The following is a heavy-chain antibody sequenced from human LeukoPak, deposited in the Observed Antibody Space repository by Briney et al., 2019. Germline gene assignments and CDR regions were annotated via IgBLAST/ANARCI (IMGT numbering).Heavy chain of an antibody. CDR1: GDSISSYY. J-gene: IGHJ4*02. Sequence: SETLSLTCTVSGDSISSYYWSWVRQPPGKGLEWIGYIYNSGSTNYNPSLKSRVTISVDTSKNQFSLKLTSVTAADTAVYYCARDRELGYWGQGTLVTVSS. V-gene: IGHV4-59*01. CDR2: IYNSGST. CDR3: ARDRELGY. D-gene: IGHD3-10*01.